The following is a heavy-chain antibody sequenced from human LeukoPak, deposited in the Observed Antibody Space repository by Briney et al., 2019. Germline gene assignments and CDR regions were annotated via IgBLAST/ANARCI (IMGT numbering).Heavy chain of an antibody. V-gene: IGHV1-46*03. CDR2: INPSGAST. D-gene: IGHD1-1*01. J-gene: IGHJ4*02. CDR3: ARGYGSPFTFDY. Sequence: GASVKVSCKASGYSFTSYYMHWVRQAPGQGLEWMGIINPSGASTTYAQKFQDRVTMTRDTSTTTVYMELSSLRSEDTAVYYCARGYGSPFTFDYWGQGTLVTVSS. CDR1: GYSFTSYY.